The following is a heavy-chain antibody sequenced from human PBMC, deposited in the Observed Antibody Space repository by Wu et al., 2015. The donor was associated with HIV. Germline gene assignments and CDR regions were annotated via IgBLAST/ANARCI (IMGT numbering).Heavy chain of an antibody. CDR3: ARTHADCIDN. V-gene: IGHV1-2*02. J-gene: IGHJ4*02. CDR1: GYTFTDYY. D-gene: IGHD2-21*02. Sequence: QVQLVQSGAEVKQPGASVMLSCKASGYTFTDYYMHWVQQVPGQGLEWMGWVHPNSGGTHYSPKFQGRVTMTRDTSITTAYMDLRRLTSDDTAVYYCARTHADCIDNWGQGALVIVSS. CDR2: VHPNSGGT.